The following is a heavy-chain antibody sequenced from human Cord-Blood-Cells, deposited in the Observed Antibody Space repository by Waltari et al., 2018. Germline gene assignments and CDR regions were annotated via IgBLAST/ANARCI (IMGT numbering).Heavy chain of an antibody. CDR3: ATGQGVITNWFDP. D-gene: IGHD3-10*01. V-gene: IGHV1-24*01. CDR1: GYTLPDSS. J-gene: IGHJ5*02. Sequence: QVQLVPSGAEAKKPGASVKVPCTVSGYTLPDSSMHWVRQAPGKGLEWMGGFDPESGETIYAQKFQGRVTMTEDTSTDTAYMELSSLRSEDTAVYYCATGQGVITNWFDPWGQGTLVTVSS. CDR2: FDPESGET.